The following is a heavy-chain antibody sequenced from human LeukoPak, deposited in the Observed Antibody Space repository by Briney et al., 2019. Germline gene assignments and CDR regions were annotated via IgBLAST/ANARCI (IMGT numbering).Heavy chain of an antibody. Sequence: PSETLSLTCTVSGESISGFYWTWIRQPPGKGLEWIGYIYYSGSTNYNPSLKSRVTISVDTSKNQFSLKLSSVTAADTAVYYCARLRVRGHYMDVWGKGTTVTISS. CDR1: GESISGFY. CDR2: IYYSGST. D-gene: IGHD3-10*01. V-gene: IGHV4-59*12. J-gene: IGHJ6*03. CDR3: ARLRVRGHYMDV.